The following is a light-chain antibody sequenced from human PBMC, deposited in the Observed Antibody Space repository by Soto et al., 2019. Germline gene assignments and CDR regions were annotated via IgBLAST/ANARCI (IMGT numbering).Light chain of an antibody. CDR1: QGINDN. CDR3: QQYNSYWT. V-gene: IGKV1-17*03. Sequence: DILMTQSPSAMSASVGDRVTITCRASQGINDNLAWFQQKPGQVPKRLIYGAFSLQRGVPSRFSGSGSGTEFTLTISSLQPEDFATYYCQQYNSYWTFGQGTKVDIK. CDR2: GAF. J-gene: IGKJ1*01.